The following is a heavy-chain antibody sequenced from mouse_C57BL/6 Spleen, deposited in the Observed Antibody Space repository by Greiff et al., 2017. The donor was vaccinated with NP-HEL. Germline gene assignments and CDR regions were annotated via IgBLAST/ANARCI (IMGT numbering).Heavy chain of an antibody. V-gene: IGHV5-6*01. D-gene: IGHD1-1*01. Sequence: EVQGVESGGDLVKPGGSLKLSCAASGFTFSSYGMSWVRQTPDKRLEWVATISSGGSYTYYPDSVKGRFTISRDNAKNTLYLQMSSLKSEDTAMYYCARQDYLRYFDVWGTRTTVTVSS. CDR1: GFTFSSYG. CDR2: ISSGGSYT. J-gene: IGHJ1*03. CDR3: ARQDYLRYFDV.